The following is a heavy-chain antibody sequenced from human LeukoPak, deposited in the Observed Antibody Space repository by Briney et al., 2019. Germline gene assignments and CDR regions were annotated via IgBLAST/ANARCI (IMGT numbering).Heavy chain of an antibody. V-gene: IGHV3-23*01. Sequence: GGSLRLSCDASGFTFSTYAMNWVRQAPGKGLEWVSAISGSGDETYYADSMKGRFTISRDNSRNTLYLQMSSLRAEDTAVYYCAKDAERGFDYSNSLNYWGQGTLVTVSS. CDR3: AKDAERGFDYSNSLNY. CDR1: GFTFSTYA. D-gene: IGHD4-11*01. J-gene: IGHJ4*02. CDR2: ISGSGDET.